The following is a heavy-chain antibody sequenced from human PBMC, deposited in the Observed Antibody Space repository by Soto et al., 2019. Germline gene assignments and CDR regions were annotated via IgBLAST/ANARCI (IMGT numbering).Heavy chain of an antibody. CDR2: IYHSGAT. CDR1: GDSISSGAYY. D-gene: IGHD2-2*01. Sequence: QVQLQESGPGLVQPSQTLSLTCTVSGDSISSGAYYWSWIRQPPGKGLEWIGYIYHSGATYYNPSLESRVPMSVDTTKHQFSLRLSSVTAADTAVDYCARAGGYAAADSWGQGTLVTVSS. J-gene: IGHJ4*02. V-gene: IGHV4-30-4*01. CDR3: ARAGGYAAADS.